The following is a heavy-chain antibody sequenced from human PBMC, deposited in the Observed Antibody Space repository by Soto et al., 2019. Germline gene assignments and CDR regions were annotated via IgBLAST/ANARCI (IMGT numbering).Heavy chain of an antibody. CDR3: ARAYYYDSSGYYLGFFDY. D-gene: IGHD3-22*01. J-gene: IGHJ4*02. V-gene: IGHV1-69*01. CDR2: IIPIFGTA. CDR1: GGTFSSYA. Sequence: QVQLVQSGAEVKKPGSSVKVSCKASGGTFSSYAISWVRQAPGQGLEWMGGIIPIFGTANYAQKFQGRVTITADESTSTAYMELISLRSEDTAVYYCARAYYYDSSGYYLGFFDYWGQGTLVTVSS.